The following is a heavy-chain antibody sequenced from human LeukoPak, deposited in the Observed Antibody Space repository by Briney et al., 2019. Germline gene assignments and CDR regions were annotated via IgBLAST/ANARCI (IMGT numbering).Heavy chain of an antibody. J-gene: IGHJ4*02. CDR1: GGSVSSGGYS. D-gene: IGHD2-8*01. Sequence: SETLSLTCTVSGGSVSSGGYSWSWIRQPPGTGLEWLGYIYHSGSTYYNPSLKSRVTISVDRSKNQFSLKLSSVTAADTAVYYCAREGCTNGVCYMGFDYWGQGTLVTVSS. V-gene: IGHV4-30-2*01. CDR3: AREGCTNGVCYMGFDY. CDR2: IYHSGST.